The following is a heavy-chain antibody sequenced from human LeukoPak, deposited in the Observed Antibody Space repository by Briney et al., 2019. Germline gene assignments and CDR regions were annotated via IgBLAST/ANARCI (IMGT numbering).Heavy chain of an antibody. Sequence: GGSLRLSCAASVFTFSSYWTHWVRQAPGKGLVWVSRINSDGSSTSYADSVKGRFTISRDNTKNTLYLQMNSLRAEDTGVYYCARDAEYRSGWSGYGWFDPWGQGTLVTVSS. V-gene: IGHV3-74*01. CDR2: INSDGSST. CDR1: VFTFSSYW. J-gene: IGHJ5*02. D-gene: IGHD6-19*01. CDR3: ARDAEYRSGWSGYGWFDP.